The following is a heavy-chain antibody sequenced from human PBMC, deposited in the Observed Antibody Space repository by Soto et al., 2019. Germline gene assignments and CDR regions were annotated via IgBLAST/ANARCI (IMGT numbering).Heavy chain of an antibody. CDR1: GYTFTAYA. CDR3: AREASAVLARDY. V-gene: IGHV1-2*02. D-gene: IGHD6-19*01. J-gene: IGHJ4*02. Sequence: QVQLVHSGAELKKPGASVKVSCKASGYTFTAYAMHWVRQAPGQGLEWMGWINPNSGDANYAQKFQGRVTMTMDTSITTAYMELSSLSYDDTTVYYCAREASAVLARDYWGQGTLVTVSS. CDR2: INPNSGDA.